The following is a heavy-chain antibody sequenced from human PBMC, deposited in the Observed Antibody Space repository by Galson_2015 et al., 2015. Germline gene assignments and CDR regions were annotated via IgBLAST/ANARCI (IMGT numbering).Heavy chain of an antibody. CDR3: ARMRTGMYYYGMDV. J-gene: IGHJ6*02. Sequence: PALGTPTQPLTLTCTFSGLSLSASGLCVGWIRQPAGKLLEWLALIDWDDDKYYSTSLKTRLTISKDTSKNQVVLTMTNMDPVDTATYYCARMRTGMYYYGMDVWGQGTTVTVSS. CDR1: GLSLSASGLC. D-gene: IGHD1-1*01. CDR2: IDWDDDK. V-gene: IGHV2-70*01.